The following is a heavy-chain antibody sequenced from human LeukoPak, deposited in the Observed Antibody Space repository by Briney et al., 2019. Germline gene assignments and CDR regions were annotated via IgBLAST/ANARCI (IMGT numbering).Heavy chain of an antibody. CDR3: ARALTVVTRMKAFDI. Sequence: GASVKVSCKASGGTFSSYAISWVRQAPGQGLEWRGGIIPIFGTANYAQKFQGRVTITTDESTSTAYMELSSLRSEDTAVYYCARALTVVTRMKAFDIWGQGTMVTVSS. CDR2: IIPIFGTA. CDR1: GGTFSSYA. J-gene: IGHJ3*02. V-gene: IGHV1-69*05. D-gene: IGHD4-23*01.